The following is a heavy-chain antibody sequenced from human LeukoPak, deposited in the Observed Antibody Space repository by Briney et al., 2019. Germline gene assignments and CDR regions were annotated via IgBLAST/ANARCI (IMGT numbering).Heavy chain of an antibody. V-gene: IGHV5-51*01. CDR3: ARHRDPSYDYVWGSYRLDTFDI. CDR2: IYPGDSDT. J-gene: IGHJ3*02. CDR1: GYSFTSYW. D-gene: IGHD3-16*02. Sequence: GESLKISCKGSGYSFTSYWIGWVRHMPGKGLEWMGIIYPGDSDTRYSPSFQGQVTISADKSISTAYLQWSSLKASDTAMYYCARHRDPSYDYVWGSYRLDTFDIWGQGTMVTVSS.